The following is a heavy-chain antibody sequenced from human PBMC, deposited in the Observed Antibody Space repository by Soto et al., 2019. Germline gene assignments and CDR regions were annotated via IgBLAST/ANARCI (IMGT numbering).Heavy chain of an antibody. Sequence: GGSLRLSCAASGFTFSSYGMHWVRQAPGKGLEWVAVIWYDGSNKYYADSVQGRFTISRDNAKNSLYLQMNSLRAEDTAVYYCARASYTMLTNYYLDHWGQGTPVTVSS. V-gene: IGHV3-33*01. CDR2: IWYDGSNK. J-gene: IGHJ4*02. CDR1: GFTFSSYG. D-gene: IGHD3-10*02. CDR3: ARASYTMLTNYYLDH.